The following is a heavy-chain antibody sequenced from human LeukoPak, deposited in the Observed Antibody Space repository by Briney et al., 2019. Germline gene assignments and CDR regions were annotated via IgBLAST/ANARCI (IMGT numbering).Heavy chain of an antibody. D-gene: IGHD1-26*01. J-gene: IGHJ3*01. V-gene: IGHV3-53*01. CDR1: GFTVSSNY. CDR2: LSSGGTT. CDR3: ARGGDIVGATRSAFDF. Sequence: PGGSLRLSCAASGFTVSSNYMSWVRQAPGKGLEWVSVLSSGGTTYYADSVKGRFTISRDTSKNTLYLQMNSLRAEDTATYYCARGGDIVGATRSAFDFWGQGTMVTVSS.